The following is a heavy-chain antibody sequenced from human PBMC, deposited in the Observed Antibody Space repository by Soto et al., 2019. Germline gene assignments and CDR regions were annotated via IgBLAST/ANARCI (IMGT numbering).Heavy chain of an antibody. Sequence: TSETLSLTCTVSGGSISSGGYYWSWIRQHPGKGLEWIGYIYYSGSTYYNPSLKSRVTISVDTSKNQFSLKLSSVTAADTAVYYCARGHQYYDFWSGWGPYYYYYGMDVWGQGTTVT. CDR3: ARGHQYYDFWSGWGPYYYYYGMDV. CDR1: GGSISSGGYY. D-gene: IGHD3-3*01. V-gene: IGHV4-31*03. J-gene: IGHJ6*02. CDR2: IYYSGST.